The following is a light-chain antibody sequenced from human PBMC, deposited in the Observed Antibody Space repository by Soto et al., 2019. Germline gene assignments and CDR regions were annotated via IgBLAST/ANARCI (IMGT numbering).Light chain of an antibody. Sequence: IVMTQSPATLSVSPGERVTLSCRASQGIGITLAWYQQKPGHTPRLLIYGASTRATGIPARFSGSGSGTEFTLTINSLQSEDSAVYYCQRYNDWPLTFGGGTKVEIK. CDR2: GAS. V-gene: IGKV3-15*01. J-gene: IGKJ4*01. CDR1: QGIGIT. CDR3: QRYNDWPLT.